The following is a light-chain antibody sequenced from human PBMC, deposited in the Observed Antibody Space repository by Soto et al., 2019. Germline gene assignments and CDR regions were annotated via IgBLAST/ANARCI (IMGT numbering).Light chain of an antibody. J-gene: IGKJ1*01. CDR1: QSISSW. V-gene: IGKV1-5*03. CDR3: QQYNSLST. Sequence: DIQMTQSPSTLSASVGDRVTITCRASQSISSWLAWYQQKPGKAPKLLIYKASSLESGVPSRFSGSGSGTAITLTISSLPPDDFATYYYQQYNSLSTFGHGTKVEIK. CDR2: KAS.